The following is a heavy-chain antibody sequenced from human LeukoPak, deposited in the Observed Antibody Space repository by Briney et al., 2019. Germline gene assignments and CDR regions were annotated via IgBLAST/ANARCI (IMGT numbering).Heavy chain of an antibody. CDR2: INHSGST. J-gene: IGHJ4*02. CDR3: ARGGNSSWDY. D-gene: IGHD6-6*01. Sequence: PSETLSLTCAVSGGSISSGGYYWSWIRQPPGKGLEWIGEINHSGSTNYNPSLKSRVTISVDTSKNQFSLKLSSVTAADTAVYYCARGGNSSWDYWGQGALVTVSS. CDR1: GGSISSGGYY. V-gene: IGHV4-34*01.